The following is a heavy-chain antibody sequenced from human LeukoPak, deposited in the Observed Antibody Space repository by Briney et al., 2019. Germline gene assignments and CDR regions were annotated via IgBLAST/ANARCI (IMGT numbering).Heavy chain of an antibody. CDR1: GFTVSSNY. D-gene: IGHD1-26*01. J-gene: IGHJ3*02. CDR3: ARGGSYLSAFDI. Sequence: GRSLRLSCAASGFTVSSNYMSWVRQAPGKGLEWVSIIYSGGSTFYADSVKGRFTISRDNSKNTLYLQMNSLRAEDTAVYYCARGGSYLSAFDIWGQGTMVTVSS. V-gene: IGHV3-53*01. CDR2: IYSGGST.